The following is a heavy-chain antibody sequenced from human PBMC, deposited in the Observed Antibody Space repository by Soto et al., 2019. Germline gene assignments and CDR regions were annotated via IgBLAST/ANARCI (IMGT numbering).Heavy chain of an antibody. V-gene: IGHV1-69*02. D-gene: IGHD2-2*01. CDR2: IIPILGIA. J-gene: IGHJ4*02. CDR3: ASGYCSSTSCYSWEYFDY. CDR1: GGTFSSYT. Sequence: GASVKVSCKASGGTFSSYTISWVRQAPGQGLEWMGRIIPILGIANYAQKFQGRVTITADKSTSTAYMELSSVTAADTAVFYCASGYCSSTSCYSWEYFDYWGQGTLVTVSS.